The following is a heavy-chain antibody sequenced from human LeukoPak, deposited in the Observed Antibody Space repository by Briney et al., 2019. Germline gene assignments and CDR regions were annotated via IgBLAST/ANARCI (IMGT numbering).Heavy chain of an antibody. D-gene: IGHD3-10*01. CDR3: AKNRLGWIGEHPPDY. CDR2: IKQDGSEK. V-gene: IGHV3-7*01. Sequence: GGSLRLSCAASGFTFNRYWMSWVRQAPGKGLEWVANIKQDGSEKYYVDSVKGRFTISRDNAKNSLYLQMNSLRAEDTAVYYCAKNRLGWIGEHPPDYWGQGTLVTVSS. CDR1: GFTFNRYW. J-gene: IGHJ4*02.